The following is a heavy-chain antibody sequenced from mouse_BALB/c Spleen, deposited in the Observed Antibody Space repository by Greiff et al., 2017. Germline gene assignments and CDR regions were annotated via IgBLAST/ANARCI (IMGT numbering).Heavy chain of an antibody. CDR3: ARNPLYYGSEDWYFDV. V-gene: IGHV2-6-4*01. CDR1: GFSLSRYS. D-gene: IGHD1-1*01. Sequence: VKLQESGPGLVAPSQSLSITCTVSGFSLSRYSVHWVRQPPGKGLEWLGMIWGGGSTDYNSALKSRLSISKDNSKSQVFLKMNSLQTDDTAMYYCARNPLYYGSEDWYFDVWGAGTTVTVSS. CDR2: IWGGGST. J-gene: IGHJ1*01.